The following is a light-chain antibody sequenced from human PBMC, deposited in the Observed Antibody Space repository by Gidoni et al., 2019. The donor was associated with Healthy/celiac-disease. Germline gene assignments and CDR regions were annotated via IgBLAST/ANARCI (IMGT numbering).Light chain of an antibody. J-gene: IGKJ3*01. CDR3: QRYGSSPT. V-gene: IGKV3-20*01. Sequence: EIVLTQSPGTLSLSPGERATLSCRASQSVSSSYLAWYQQKPGRAPRLLIYGASSRATGIPDRFSGSGSGTDFTLTISRLESEDFAVYYCQRYGSSPTFGPGTKVDIK. CDR1: QSVSSSY. CDR2: GAS.